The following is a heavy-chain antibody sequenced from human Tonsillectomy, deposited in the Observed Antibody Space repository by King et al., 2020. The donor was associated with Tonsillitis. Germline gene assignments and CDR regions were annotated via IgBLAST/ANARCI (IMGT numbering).Heavy chain of an antibody. J-gene: IGHJ6*02. CDR1: GYSFTDYY. CDR3: ARNNGPNYVDGIDV. V-gene: IGHV1-2*02. D-gene: IGHD1-7*01. Sequence: VQLVESGAEVKKPGASVKVSCKGSGYSFTDYYMHWVRQAPGQGLEWMGWINPNNGGTNHAQRFQGRVTMTRDTSISTAYMELSRLRSDDTAVYYGARNNGPNYVDGIDVWGQGTTVTVSS. CDR2: INPNNGGT.